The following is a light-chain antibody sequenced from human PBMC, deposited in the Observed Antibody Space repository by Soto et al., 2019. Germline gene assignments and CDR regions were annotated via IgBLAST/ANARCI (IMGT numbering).Light chain of an antibody. J-gene: IGKJ1*01. CDR1: QSVNSN. CDR3: QEYNTWPWT. CDR2: GAS. Sequence: EIVMTQSPATLSVSLGEIATLSCRASQSVNSNLAWYQQKLGQAPRVLIFGASTRATGIPARFSGSGSGTEFSLTINSLQSEDFAVYYCQEYNTWPWTLGQGTKVDIK. V-gene: IGKV3-15*01.